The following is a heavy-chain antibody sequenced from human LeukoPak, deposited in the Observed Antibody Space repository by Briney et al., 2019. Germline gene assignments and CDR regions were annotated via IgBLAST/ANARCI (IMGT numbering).Heavy chain of an antibody. CDR1: GFTFSDYY. CDR3: GGGAAAASLGYAFDI. V-gene: IGHV3-11*04. D-gene: IGHD6-13*01. J-gene: IGHJ3*02. Sequence: GSLRLSCAASGFTFSDYYMSWIRQAPGKGLEWVSYISSSGSTIYYADSVKGRFTISRDNAKNSLYLQMNSLRAEDTAVYYCGGGAAAASLGYAFDIWGQGTMVTVSS. CDR2: ISSSGSTI.